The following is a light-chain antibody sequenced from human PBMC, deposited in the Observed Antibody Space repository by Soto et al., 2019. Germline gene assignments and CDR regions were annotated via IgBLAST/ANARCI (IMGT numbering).Light chain of an antibody. V-gene: IGKV2-24*01. CDR2: KFS. J-gene: IGKJ2*01. Sequence: DIVLTQNPLSSPVTLGQPTSSSCRSSQGLVHSDGNTYLSWLHQRPGQPTRLLIYKFSIRFSGGPDRISGSGAGTDFTRKISRVEAEDVGVCYCRQATQYLPYTFGQGTKLEIK. CDR1: QGLVHSDGNTY. CDR3: RQATQYLPYT.